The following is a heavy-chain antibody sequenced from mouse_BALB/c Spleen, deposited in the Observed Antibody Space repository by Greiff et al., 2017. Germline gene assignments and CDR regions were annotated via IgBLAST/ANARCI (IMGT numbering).Heavy chain of an antibody. D-gene: IGHD1-2*01. J-gene: IGHJ2*01. CDR2: ISNGGGST. Sequence: EVKLMESGGGLVQPGGSLKLSCAASGFTFSSYTMSWVRQTPEKRLEWVAYISNGGGSTYYPDTVKGRFTISRDNAKNTLYLQMSSLKSEDTAMYYCARFTTAEYYFDYWGQGTTLTVSS. CDR1: GFTFSSYT. V-gene: IGHV5-12-2*01. CDR3: ARFTTAEYYFDY.